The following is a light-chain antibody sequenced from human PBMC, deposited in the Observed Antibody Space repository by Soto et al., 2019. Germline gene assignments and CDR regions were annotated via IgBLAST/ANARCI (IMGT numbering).Light chain of an antibody. V-gene: IGKV1-5*03. Sequence: DIQMTQSPSTLSASVGDRVTITCRASQSISSWLAWYQQKPGKAPNLLIYKASSLQSGVPSRFSGSGSGAEFTLTISSLQPDDFAIYYCQQYNRYPITFGQGTRLEIK. J-gene: IGKJ5*01. CDR1: QSISSW. CDR2: KAS. CDR3: QQYNRYPIT.